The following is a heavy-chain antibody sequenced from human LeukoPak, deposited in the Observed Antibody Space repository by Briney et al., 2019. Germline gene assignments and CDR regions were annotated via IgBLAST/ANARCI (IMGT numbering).Heavy chain of an antibody. Sequence: PGGSLRLSCAASGFTFSGNWMHWVRQAPGKGLVWVSRLDSAAAITNYADSVKGRFTISSDNAKNTLYLQMDSLRAEDTAVYYCARVPGYSGYFYGMDVWGQGTTVTVSS. D-gene: IGHD5-12*01. CDR2: LDSAAAIT. CDR3: ARVPGYSGYFYGMDV. V-gene: IGHV3-74*01. CDR1: GFTFSGNW. J-gene: IGHJ6*02.